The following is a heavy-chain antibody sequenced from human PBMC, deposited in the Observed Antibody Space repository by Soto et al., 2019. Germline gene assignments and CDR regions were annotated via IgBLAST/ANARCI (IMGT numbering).Heavy chain of an antibody. D-gene: IGHD3-16*01. CDR3: ARNMNTFGGTATSSAGYFGMDV. V-gene: IGHV5-10-1*01. Sequence: GESLKISCQGSGYTFSNNWISWVRQKPGKGLEWMGKIDPSGSYTDYSPSFQGQVSLSVDKSVSTAYLQWSSLKAADSAIYYCARNMNTFGGTATSSAGYFGMDVWGQGTAVTVSS. CDR2: IDPSGSYT. J-gene: IGHJ6*02. CDR1: GYTFSNNW.